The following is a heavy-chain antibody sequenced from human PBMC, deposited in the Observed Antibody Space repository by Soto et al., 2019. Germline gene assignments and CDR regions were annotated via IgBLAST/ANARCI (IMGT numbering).Heavy chain of an antibody. J-gene: IGHJ6*02. V-gene: IGHV1-69*01. Sequence: QVQLVQSGAEVRKPGSSVTVSCKASGGTFSNYAISWVRQAPGQGFEWMGGIIPIVGTGSYAQKFQGRVTTTADEPTPTAYMELSSLRFEDTAVYYCARVVILVPTASTHYYYHMDVWGPGTTVTVSS. CDR2: IIPIVGTG. CDR3: ARVVILVPTASTHYYYHMDV. CDR1: GGTFSNYA. D-gene: IGHD2-2*01.